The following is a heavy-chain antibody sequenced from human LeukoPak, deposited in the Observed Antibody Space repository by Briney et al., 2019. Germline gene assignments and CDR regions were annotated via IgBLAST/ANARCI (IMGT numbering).Heavy chain of an antibody. CDR1: GYTFTSYG. J-gene: IGHJ4*02. Sequence: ASVKVSCKASGYTFTSYGISWVRQAPGQGLEWMGWISAYNGNTNYAQKLQGRVTTTTDTSTSTAYMELRSLRSDDTAVYYCARGRYCSGGSCYQEFDYWGQGTLITVSS. D-gene: IGHD2-15*01. CDR2: ISAYNGNT. CDR3: ARGRYCSGGSCYQEFDY. V-gene: IGHV1-18*01.